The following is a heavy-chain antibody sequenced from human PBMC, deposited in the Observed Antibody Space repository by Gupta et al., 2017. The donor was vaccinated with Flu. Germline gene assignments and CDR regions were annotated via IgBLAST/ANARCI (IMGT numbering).Heavy chain of an antibody. CDR2: FYFSGGPSP. D-gene: IGHD1-26*01. J-gene: IGHJ4*02. CDR1: TIHS. Sequence: TIHSWGWVRHSPRKGLEWIGTFYFSGGPSPYYKPSLKSRATISVDTSKNQFSLKLNSVTAADTALYFCARVGSSGPGSFDYWGQGTLVTVSS. V-gene: IGHV4-39*01. CDR3: ARVGSSGPGSFDY.